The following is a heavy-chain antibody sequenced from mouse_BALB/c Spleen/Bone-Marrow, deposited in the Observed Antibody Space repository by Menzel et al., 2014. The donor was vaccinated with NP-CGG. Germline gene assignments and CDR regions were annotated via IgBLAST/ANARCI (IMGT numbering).Heavy chain of an antibody. J-gene: IGHJ2*01. Sequence: RRVESGGGLVKPGGSLKLSCAAPGFTFSSYTMSWVRQTPGKKVGGGASNSRGGSYTYYPDSVKGRFTISRDNAKNTLYLQMSSLNSEDTAVYYCTREEDYDSLFDYWGQGTALTVSS. CDR2: NSRGGSYT. D-gene: IGHD2-4*01. V-gene: IGHV5-6-4*01. CDR1: GFTFSSYT. CDR3: TREEDYDSLFDY.